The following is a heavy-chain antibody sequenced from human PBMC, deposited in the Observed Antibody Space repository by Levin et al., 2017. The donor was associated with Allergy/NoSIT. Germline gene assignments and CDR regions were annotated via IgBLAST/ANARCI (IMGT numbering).Heavy chain of an antibody. J-gene: IGHJ4*02. CDR3: ARLTFSVNDYGDYPDS. D-gene: IGHD4/OR15-4a*01. Sequence: SCTVSGGSIRDYYWTWIRQPPGKPLEWIGYMFHTGTPHYNPSLKSRVTLSVDTSKSQFFLKLTSVTAADTAVYYCARLTFSVNDYGDYPDSWGQGTLVTVSS. CDR2: MFHTGTP. CDR1: GGSIRDYY. V-gene: IGHV4-59*01.